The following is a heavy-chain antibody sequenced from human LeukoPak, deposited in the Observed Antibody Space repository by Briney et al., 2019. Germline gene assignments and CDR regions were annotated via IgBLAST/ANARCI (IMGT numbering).Heavy chain of an antibody. CDR2: ISSSSSYI. CDR1: GFTFSTYS. J-gene: IGHJ4*02. CDR3: ARASIVVVPAAMIDN. Sequence: GGSLRLSRAASGFTFSTYSMNWVRQAPGKGLEWVSSISSSSSYIYYADSVMGRFTISRDNAKNSLYLQMNSLRAEDTAVYYCARASIVVVPAAMIDNWGQGTLVTVSS. D-gene: IGHD2-2*01. V-gene: IGHV3-21*01.